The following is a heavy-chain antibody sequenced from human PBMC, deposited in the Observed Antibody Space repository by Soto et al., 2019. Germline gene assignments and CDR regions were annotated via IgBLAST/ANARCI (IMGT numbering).Heavy chain of an antibody. CDR3: ARDRSSWYFDY. Sequence: SVKVSCKASGYTFTSYAMHWVRQAPGQGLEWMGGIIPIFGTANYAQKFQGRVTITADESTSTAYMELSSLRSEDTAVYYCARDRSSWYFDYWGQGTLVTVSS. CDR2: IIPIFGTA. CDR1: GYTFTSYA. V-gene: IGHV1-69*13. D-gene: IGHD6-13*01. J-gene: IGHJ4*02.